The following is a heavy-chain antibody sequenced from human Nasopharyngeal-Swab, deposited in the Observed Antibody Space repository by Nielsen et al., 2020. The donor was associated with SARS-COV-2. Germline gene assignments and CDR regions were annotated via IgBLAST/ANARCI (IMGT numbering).Heavy chain of an antibody. J-gene: IGHJ6*03. V-gene: IGHV4-34*01. Sequence: PGKGLEWIGEINHSGSTNYNPSLKSRVTISVDTSKNQFSLKLGSVTAADTAVYYCARAIFGVVIIFNYYHMDVWGKGTTVTVSS. CDR3: ARAIFGVVIIFNYYHMDV. D-gene: IGHD3-3*01. CDR2: INHSGST.